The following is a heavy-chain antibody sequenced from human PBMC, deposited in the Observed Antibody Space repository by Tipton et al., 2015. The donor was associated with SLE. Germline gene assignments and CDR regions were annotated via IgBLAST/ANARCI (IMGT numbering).Heavy chain of an antibody. Sequence: TLSLTCTVSGGSISSSNYYWAWIRQPPGKGLEWIGTIYYSGSTYYNPSLKSRVTISVDTSKNQFSLKLSSVTAADTAVYYCARASFIVGSTTFWFDPWGQGALVIVSS. CDR2: IYYSGST. CDR1: GGSISSSNYY. J-gene: IGHJ5*02. V-gene: IGHV4-39*07. CDR3: ARASFIVGSTTFWFDP. D-gene: IGHD1-26*01.